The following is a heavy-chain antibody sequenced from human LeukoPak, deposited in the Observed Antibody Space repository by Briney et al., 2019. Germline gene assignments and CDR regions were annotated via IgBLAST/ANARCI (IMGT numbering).Heavy chain of an antibody. J-gene: IGHJ3*02. CDR3: AKLVVVLIDAFDI. CDR1: GFTFSSYG. CDR2: ISGSGGST. V-gene: IGHV3-23*01. Sequence: GGSLRLSCAASGFTFSSYGMSSVRQAPGKGLEWVSTISGSGGSTYYADSVKGRFTISRDNSKNTLYLQMNSLRAEDTAVYYCAKLVVVLIDAFDIWGQGTMVTVSS. D-gene: IGHD2-8*01.